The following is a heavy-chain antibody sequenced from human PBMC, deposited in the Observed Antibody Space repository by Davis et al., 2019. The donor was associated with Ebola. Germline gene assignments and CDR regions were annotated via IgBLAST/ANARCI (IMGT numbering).Heavy chain of an antibody. J-gene: IGHJ4*02. CDR1: GGSISSYY. CDR2: IYYSGST. D-gene: IGHD3-22*01. CDR3: ARETYYYDSSGYYRGSFDY. Sequence: SETLSLTCTVSGGSISSYYWSWIRQPPGKGLEWIGYIYYSGSTNYNPSLTSRVTISVDTSKNQFSLKLSSVTAADTAVYYCARETYYYDSSGYYRGSFDYWGQGTLVTVSS. V-gene: IGHV4-59*01.